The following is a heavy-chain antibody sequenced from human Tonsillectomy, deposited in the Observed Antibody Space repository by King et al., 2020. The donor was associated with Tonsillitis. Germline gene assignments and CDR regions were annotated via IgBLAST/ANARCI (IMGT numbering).Heavy chain of an antibody. CDR1: VFSLSSSGVG. V-gene: IGHV2-5*01. Sequence: TLKESGPTLLKPTQTLTLTFTFSVFSLSSSGVGVVWFRQPPGTAMGWLSLIYWNDKMRISPSHKSRLTIPKDTSKNQGVLTMTNMEPVDTATYYCAHVWVYSSSWYHYDHWGQGTLVTVSS. CDR2: IYWNDKM. CDR3: AHVWVYSSSWYHYDH. J-gene: IGHJ4*02. D-gene: IGHD6-13*01.